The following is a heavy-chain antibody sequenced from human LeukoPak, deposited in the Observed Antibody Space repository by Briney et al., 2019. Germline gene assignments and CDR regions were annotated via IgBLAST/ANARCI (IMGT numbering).Heavy chain of an antibody. CDR1: GGSISSYY. V-gene: IGHV4-59*01. D-gene: IGHD3-10*01. CDR2: IYYSGST. Sequence: SETLSLTCTVSGGSISSYYWSWIRQPPGKGLEWIGYIYYSGSTNYNPSLKSRVTISVDTSKNQFSLKLSSVTAADTAVYCCARGGGFYYYYMDVWGKGTTVTVSS. CDR3: ARGGGFYYYYMDV. J-gene: IGHJ6*03.